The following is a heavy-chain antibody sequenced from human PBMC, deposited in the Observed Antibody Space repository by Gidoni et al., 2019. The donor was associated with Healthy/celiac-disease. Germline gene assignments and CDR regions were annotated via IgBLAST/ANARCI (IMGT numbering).Heavy chain of an antibody. CDR2: ISGSGVST. Sequence: EVQMLESGGGLVQPGGSLRLSCAASGFTFSSYAMSWVRPAPGKGLEWVSAISGSGVSTYYADSVKGRFTISRDNSKNTLYLQMNSLRAEDTAVYYCAKGLVPAASPNWFDPWGQGTLVTVSS. J-gene: IGHJ5*02. D-gene: IGHD2-2*01. CDR3: AKGLVPAASPNWFDP. V-gene: IGHV3-23*01. CDR1: GFTFSSYA.